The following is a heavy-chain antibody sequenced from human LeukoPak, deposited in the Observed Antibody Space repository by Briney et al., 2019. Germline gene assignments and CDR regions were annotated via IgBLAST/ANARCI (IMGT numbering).Heavy chain of an antibody. J-gene: IGHJ6*02. D-gene: IGHD3-10*01. CDR3: ARDVLTGPDYYYYGMDV. Sequence: SVKLPCKASRRTFSSYSPSWVRQAPAQGREWMGGIIPIFCTANYAQKIQGRVTIAADESTSTAYMELSSLRSEDTAVHYCARDVLTGPDYYYYGMDVWGQGTTVTVSS. CDR2: IIPIFCTA. V-gene: IGHV1-69*01. CDR1: RRTFSSYS.